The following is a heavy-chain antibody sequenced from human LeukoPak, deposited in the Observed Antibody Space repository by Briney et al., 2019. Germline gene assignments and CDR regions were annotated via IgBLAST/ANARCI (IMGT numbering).Heavy chain of an antibody. V-gene: IGHV3-48*02. CDR3: ARDLRYCNGGTCYGGAFDF. CDR2: IGGSHSPI. Sequence: QTGGSRRLSCVASGFTFSRYRMTWVRQAPGKGLEWVSEIGGSHSPIRYADSVKGRFTISRDNAKNLLYLQMNSLRDDDTAVYLCARDLRYCNGGTCYGGAFDFWGQGTLVTVSS. D-gene: IGHD2-15*01. J-gene: IGHJ3*01. CDR1: GFTFSRYR.